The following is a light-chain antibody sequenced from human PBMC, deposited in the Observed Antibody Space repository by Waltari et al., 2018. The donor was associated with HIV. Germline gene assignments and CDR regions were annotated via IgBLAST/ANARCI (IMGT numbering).Light chain of an antibody. J-gene: IGKJ4*01. Sequence: EIVMTQSPATLSVSPGERATLPCRASQSVSRNLAWYQQKPGQAPRLLIYGASTRATGIPARFSCSGSGTEFTLTISSLQSEDFAVYYCQQYNNWPPLTFGGGTKVEIK. CDR3: QQYNNWPPLT. V-gene: IGKV3-15*01. CDR2: GAS. CDR1: QSVSRN.